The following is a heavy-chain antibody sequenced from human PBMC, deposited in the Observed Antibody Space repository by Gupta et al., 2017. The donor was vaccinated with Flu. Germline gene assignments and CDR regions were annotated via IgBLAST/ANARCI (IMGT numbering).Heavy chain of an antibody. CDR3: ARETGDYGDSYFFDY. CDR1: GFTFSNYG. CDR2: IWFDGGNK. Sequence: QVQLVESGGGVVQPGGSLRLSCAASGFTFSNYGLHWVRQAPGKGLEWVAGIWFDGGNKYYVDSVKGRFTISRDNSKNTLSLQMNSLSVDDTAVYYCARETGDYGDSYFFDYWGQGTLVPVS. D-gene: IGHD4-17*01. J-gene: IGHJ4*02. V-gene: IGHV3-33*01.